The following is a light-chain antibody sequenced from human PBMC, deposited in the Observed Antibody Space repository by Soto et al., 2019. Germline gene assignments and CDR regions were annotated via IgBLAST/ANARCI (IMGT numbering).Light chain of an antibody. CDR3: SSYTSSDTLV. J-gene: IGLJ2*01. CDR2: EVN. Sequence: QSVLTQPASVSGSSGQSITISCTGTSSDVGGYNYVSWYQHHPGKAPKLMIYEVNNRPSGVSDRFSGSKSGYTASLTISGLQAEDDGDYYCSSYTSSDTLVFGGGTKLTVL. CDR1: SSDVGGYNY. V-gene: IGLV2-14*01.